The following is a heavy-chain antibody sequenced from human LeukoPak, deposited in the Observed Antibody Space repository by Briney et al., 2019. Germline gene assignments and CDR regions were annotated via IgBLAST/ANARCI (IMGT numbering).Heavy chain of an antibody. J-gene: IGHJ6*03. Sequence: GGSLRLSCAASGFTFSTYAMHWVRQAPGKGLEWVAVISYDGSSKYYADSVKGRFTISRDNAKNTLYLQMNSLRAEDTAVYYCARGGSSSHYYYYYMDVWGKGTTVTVSS. CDR3: ARGGSSSHYYYYYMDV. V-gene: IGHV3-30*04. CDR1: GFTFSTYA. CDR2: ISYDGSSK. D-gene: IGHD6-6*01.